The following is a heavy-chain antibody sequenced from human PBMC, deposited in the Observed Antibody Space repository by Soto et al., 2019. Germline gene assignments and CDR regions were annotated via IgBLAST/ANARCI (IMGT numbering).Heavy chain of an antibody. D-gene: IGHD1-26*01. J-gene: IGHJ4*02. CDR1: GGSVSSDYW. CDR2: IYHSGRT. V-gene: IGHV4-4*02. Sequence: QVQLQESGPGVVKPSGTLSLTCAGSGGSVSSDYWWSWVRLPPGKVLEWIGEIYHSGRTNYNPSLKSRVTISLDKSKHHLALILTSVTAADTAVYYCARDRPSYGRNFDYWGQGTLVTVSS. CDR3: ARDRPSYGRNFDY.